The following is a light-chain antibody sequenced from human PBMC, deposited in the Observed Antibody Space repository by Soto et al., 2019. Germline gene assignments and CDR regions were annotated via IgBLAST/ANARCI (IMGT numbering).Light chain of an antibody. J-gene: IGKJ5*01. CDR2: EAS. CDR1: QRISRW. CDR3: QQFNSYPIT. V-gene: IGKV1-5*01. Sequence: DIQMTQSPATLSASVGDRVTITCRASQRISRWLTWYQQKPGKAPKLLXYEASSLXSAVPSRFSGSGSGTEFTLTISGLQPDEFATYYCQQFNSYPITFGQGTRLEIK.